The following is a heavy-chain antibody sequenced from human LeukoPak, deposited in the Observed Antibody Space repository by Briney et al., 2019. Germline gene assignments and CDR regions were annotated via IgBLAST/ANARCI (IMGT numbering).Heavy chain of an antibody. CDR3: AKSPVQTNCSGGSCNKHAFDI. V-gene: IGHV3-23*01. Sequence: GGSLRLSCAASGFTFSSYGMSWVRQAPGKGLEWVSAISGSGGSTYYADSVKGRFTISRDNSKNTLYLQMNSLRAEDTAVYYCAKSPVQTNCSGGSCNKHAFDIWGQGTMVTVSS. D-gene: IGHD2-15*01. CDR1: GFTFSSYG. CDR2: ISGSGGST. J-gene: IGHJ3*02.